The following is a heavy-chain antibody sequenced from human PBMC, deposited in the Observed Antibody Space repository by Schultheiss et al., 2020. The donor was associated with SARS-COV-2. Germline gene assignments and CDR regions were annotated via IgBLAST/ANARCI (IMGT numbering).Heavy chain of an antibody. Sequence: SETLSLTCAVSGGSISSSNWWSWVRQPPGKGLEWIGYIYYSGSTNYNPSLKSRVTISVYKSKNQFSLKLSSVTAADTAVYYCARVGGDRLEFGGMDVWGQGTTVTVSS. CDR3: ARVGGDRLEFGGMDV. CDR2: IYYSGST. D-gene: IGHD3-10*01. CDR1: GGSISSSNW. J-gene: IGHJ6*02. V-gene: IGHV4-4*02.